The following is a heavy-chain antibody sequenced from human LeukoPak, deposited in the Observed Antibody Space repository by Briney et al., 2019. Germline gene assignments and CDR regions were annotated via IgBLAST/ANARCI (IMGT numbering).Heavy chain of an antibody. D-gene: IGHD6-13*01. J-gene: IGHJ4*02. CDR2: INSDGSST. CDR1: GITFSNSW. CDR3: ASPRYPGIAAAGTSLDY. V-gene: IGHV3-74*01. Sequence: GGSLRLSCAASGITFSNSWMHWVRQAPGKGLVWVSRINSDGSSTSYADSVKGRFTISRDNAKNTLYLQMNSLRAEDTAVYYCASPRYPGIAAAGTSLDYWGQGTLVTVSS.